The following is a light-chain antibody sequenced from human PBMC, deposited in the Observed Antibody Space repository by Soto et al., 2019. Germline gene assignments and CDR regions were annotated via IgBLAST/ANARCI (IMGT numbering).Light chain of an antibody. CDR3: QQSYGIPPVT. CDR1: QSISTY. CDR2: TAS. V-gene: IGKV1-39*01. J-gene: IGKJ4*01. Sequence: DIQMTQSPSSLSASVGDRVTITCRASQSISTYLNWYQQHPGKAPKLLIYTASNLQSGGPSRFSSSGSATDFTLTISSLQPEDFATYYCQQSYGIPPVTFGGGTKVEIK.